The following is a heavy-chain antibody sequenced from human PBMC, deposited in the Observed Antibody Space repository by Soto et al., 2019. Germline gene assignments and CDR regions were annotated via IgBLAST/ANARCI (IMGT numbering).Heavy chain of an antibody. J-gene: IGHJ4*02. CDR1: GFTFSAYA. CDR3: ARGFCGSSTCSRGYFDY. Sequence: GGSLRLSCAASGFTFSAYAMTWVRQAPGQGLEWVSAISGNGVGTYYADSVKGRFTISRGNSENTLYLQMNGLGAVDTAVYYCARGFCGSSTCSRGYFDYWGQGTLVTVSS. CDR2: ISGNGVGT. D-gene: IGHD2-2*01. V-gene: IGHV3-23*01.